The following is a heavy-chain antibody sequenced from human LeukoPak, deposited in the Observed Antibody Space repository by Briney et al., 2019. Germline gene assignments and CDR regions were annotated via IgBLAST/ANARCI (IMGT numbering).Heavy chain of an antibody. CDR3: ARDSYSYGTHPPDY. V-gene: IGHV3-7*01. CDR1: GFTFSSYW. D-gene: IGHD5-18*01. Sequence: PGGSLRLSCAASGFTFSSYWMSWVRQAPGKGLEWVPNIKQDGSEKYYVDSVKGRFTISRDNAKNSLYLQMNSLRAEDTAVYYCARDSYSYGTHPPDYWGQGTLVTVSS. CDR2: IKQDGSEK. J-gene: IGHJ4*02.